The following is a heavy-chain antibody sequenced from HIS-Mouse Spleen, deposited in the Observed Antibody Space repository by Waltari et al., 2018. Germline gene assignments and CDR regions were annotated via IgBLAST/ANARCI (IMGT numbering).Heavy chain of an antibody. J-gene: IGHJ4*02. D-gene: IGHD2-21*02. Sequence: EVQLVESGGGLVQPGGSLRLSCAASGFTFSSYWMSWVRQAPGKGLEWVANIKQDGSEKYYVDSGKGRFTISRDNARTSLYLQMNSLRAEDTAVYYCARDGPDVVVTAIFDYWCQGTLVTVSS. V-gene: IGHV3-7*01. CDR1: GFTFSSYW. CDR2: IKQDGSEK. CDR3: ARDGPDVVVTAIFDY.